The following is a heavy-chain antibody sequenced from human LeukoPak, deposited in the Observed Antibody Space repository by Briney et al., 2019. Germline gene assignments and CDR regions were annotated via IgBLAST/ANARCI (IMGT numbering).Heavy chain of an antibody. V-gene: IGHV1-18*04. D-gene: IGHD6-19*01. CDR2: ISAYNGNT. CDR3: ARSGWRRRTLDY. CDR1: GYTFTSYG. J-gene: IGHJ4*02. Sequence: ASVKVSCKASGYTFTSYGISWVRQAPGQGLERMGWISAYNGNTNHAQKLQGRVTMTTDTSTSTAYMELRSLRSDDTAVYYCARSGWRRRTLDYWGQGTLVTVSS.